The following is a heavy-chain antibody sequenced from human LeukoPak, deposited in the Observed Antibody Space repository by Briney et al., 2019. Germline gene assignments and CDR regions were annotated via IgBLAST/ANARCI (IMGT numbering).Heavy chain of an antibody. D-gene: IGHD6-13*01. CDR3: ARVGSRIAAAGSFDY. V-gene: IGHV1-2*02. J-gene: IGHJ4*02. Sequence: ASVKVSCKASGYTFTGYYMHWVRQAPGQGLEWMGWTNPNSGGTNYAQKFQGRVTMTRDTSISTAYMELSRLRSDDTAVYYCARVGSRIAAAGSFDYWGQGTLVTVSS. CDR1: GYTFTGYY. CDR2: TNPNSGGT.